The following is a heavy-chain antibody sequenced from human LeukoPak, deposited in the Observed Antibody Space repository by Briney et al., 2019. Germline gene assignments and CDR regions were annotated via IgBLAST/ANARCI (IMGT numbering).Heavy chain of an antibody. D-gene: IGHD1-1*01. V-gene: IGHV4-34*01. J-gene: IGHJ4*02. CDR3: ARDREGWLEYYFDY. Sequence: PSETLSLTCAVYGGSFSGYYWSWIRQPPGKGLEWIGEINHSGSTNYNPSLKSRVTISVDTSKNQFSLKLSSVTAADTAVYYCARDREGWLEYYFDYWGQGTLVTVSS. CDR2: INHSGST. CDR1: GGSFSGYY.